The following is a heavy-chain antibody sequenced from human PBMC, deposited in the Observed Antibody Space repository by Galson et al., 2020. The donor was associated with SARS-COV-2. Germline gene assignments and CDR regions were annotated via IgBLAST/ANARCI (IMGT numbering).Heavy chain of an antibody. CDR1: GASISSSSYY. D-gene: IGHD3-10*01. CDR2: IYYSGSTGST. Sequence: ETSETLSLTCTVSGASISSSSYYWGWIRQPPGKGLEWIGSIYYSGSTGSTYYNPSLKSRVTISVDTSKNQFSLKLSSVTAADTAVYYCIVYNYASGYFDLWGRGTLVTVSS. J-gene: IGHJ2*01. V-gene: IGHV4-39*01. CDR3: IVYNYASGYFDL.